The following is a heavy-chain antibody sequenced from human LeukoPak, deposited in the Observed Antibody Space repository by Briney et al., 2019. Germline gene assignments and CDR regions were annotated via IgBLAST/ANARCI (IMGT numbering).Heavy chain of an antibody. CDR1: GFIFSDHY. Sequence: PGGTLSLSCVGSGFIFSDHYMDWVRQAPGKGLEWLARIRNKANSYSTEYAASVKGRFTISREDSQNSLYLQTDSLKTEDTAIYYCTSCGYDYRFFENWGQGTLVTVSS. J-gene: IGHJ4*02. V-gene: IGHV3-72*01. CDR3: TSCGYDYRFFEN. CDR2: IRNKANSYST. D-gene: IGHD5-12*01.